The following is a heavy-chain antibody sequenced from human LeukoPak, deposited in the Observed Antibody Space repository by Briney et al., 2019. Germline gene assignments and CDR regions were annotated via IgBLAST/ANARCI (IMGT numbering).Heavy chain of an antibody. V-gene: IGHV5-51*01. D-gene: IGHD6-25*01. CDR1: GFSFTNYW. CDR2: MHPGDPET. J-gene: IGHJ3*02. CDR3: ARRFSGHDAFDI. Sequence: GESLKISCKTSGFSFTNYWFGWVRQMPGKGLEWMGLMHPGDPETRYSPAFQGQVIFSADTSTTTAYLQWSSLRASDTAIYYCARRFSGHDAFDIWGQGTQVTVS.